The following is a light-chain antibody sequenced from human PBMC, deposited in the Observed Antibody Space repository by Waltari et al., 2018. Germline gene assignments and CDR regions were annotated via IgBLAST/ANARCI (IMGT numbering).Light chain of an antibody. CDR1: QSVLYSANNKDY. CDR3: QQYYSIPLT. V-gene: IGKV4-1*01. CDR2: WAS. Sequence: DIVMTQSPDSLAVSLVERATINCKSSQSVLYSANNKDYLAWYQQKPGQPAKLLIYWASTREFGVPDRFSGSGSGTDFTLTISSLQAEDVAVYYCQQYYSIPLTFGGGTKVEIK. J-gene: IGKJ4*01.